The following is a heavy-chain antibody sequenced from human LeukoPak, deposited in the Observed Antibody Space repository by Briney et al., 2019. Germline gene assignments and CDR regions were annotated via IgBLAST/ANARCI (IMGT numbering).Heavy chain of an antibody. V-gene: IGHV3-30*02. CDR3: SIIAANSFDY. J-gene: IGHJ4*02. CDR2: IPYDGSNK. CDR1: GFTFSGYG. Sequence: GGSLRLSRAASGFTFSGYGMHWVRQGPGKGLEWVAFIPYDGSNKQYADSVKGRFTISRDNSKNTLYLQMSSLRPEDTAVYFCSIIAANSFDYWGQGTLVTVSS. D-gene: IGHD2-15*01.